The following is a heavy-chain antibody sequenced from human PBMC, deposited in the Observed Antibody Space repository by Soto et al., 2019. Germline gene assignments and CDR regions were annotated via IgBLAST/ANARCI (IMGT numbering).Heavy chain of an antibody. J-gene: IGHJ6*02. CDR3: ARELPTAIRGGYYYSYGMDV. Sequence: GGSLRLSCAASGFIFSSYWMHWVRQAPGKGLVWVSRLHSDGSTTSYADSVKGRFTISRDNAKNTLYLQMNSLRAEDTAVYYCARELPTAIRGGYYYSYGMDVWGQGTTVTVSS. D-gene: IGHD2-2*02. CDR2: LHSDGSTT. V-gene: IGHV3-74*01. CDR1: GFIFSSYW.